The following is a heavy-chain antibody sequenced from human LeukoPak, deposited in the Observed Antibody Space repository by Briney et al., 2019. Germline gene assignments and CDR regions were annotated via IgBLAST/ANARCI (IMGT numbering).Heavy chain of an antibody. CDR3: ARVEMATQGYAFDI. D-gene: IGHD5-24*01. CDR1: GGSISSGGYY. V-gene: IGHV4-31*03. Sequence: SQTLSLTCTVSGGSISSGGYYWSWIRQHPGKGLEWIGYIYYSGSTYYNPSLKSRVTISVDTSKNQFSLKLSSVTAAGTAVYYCARVEMATQGYAFDIWGQGTMVTVSS. J-gene: IGHJ3*02. CDR2: IYYSGST.